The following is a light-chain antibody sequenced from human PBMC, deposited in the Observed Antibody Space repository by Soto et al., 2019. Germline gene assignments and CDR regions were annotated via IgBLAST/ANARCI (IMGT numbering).Light chain of an antibody. CDR2: AAS. CDR1: HNINSW. J-gene: IGKJ3*01. Sequence: DIQMTQSPSSVSASVGDRVTIACRASHNINSWLAWYQQKPGRAPRFLIYAASSLQSGVPSRFSGSGSGTEFTLTITNLQPEDFATYFCQQANSFPFTFGTGTRVDIK. CDR3: QQANSFPFT. V-gene: IGKV1-12*01.